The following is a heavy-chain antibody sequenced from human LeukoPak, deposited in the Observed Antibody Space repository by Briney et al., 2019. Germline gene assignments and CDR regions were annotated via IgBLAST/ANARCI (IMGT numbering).Heavy chain of an antibody. Sequence: SETLSLTCAVYGGSFSGYYWSWIRQPPGKGLEWIGEINHSGSPNYNPSLKSRVTISVDTSKNQCSLKLSSVTAADTAVYYCARGPGGSYLRRYMDVWGKGTTVTVSS. CDR2: INHSGSP. CDR3: ARGPGGSYLRRYMDV. D-gene: IGHD1-26*01. V-gene: IGHV4-34*01. CDR1: GGSFSGYY. J-gene: IGHJ6*03.